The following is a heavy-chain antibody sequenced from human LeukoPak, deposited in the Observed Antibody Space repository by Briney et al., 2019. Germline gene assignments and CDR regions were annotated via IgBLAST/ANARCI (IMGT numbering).Heavy chain of an antibody. CDR3: IRDFLTVTTNDY. CDR1: GFRFSDYW. Sequence: GGSLRLSCVVSGFRFSDYWMHWVRKAPGKGLVWVSGIKTDGSDRRYADFVTGRFTISRDNAKNTLFLQMSSLRAEDTAVYYCIRDFLTVTTNDYWGQGTLVTVSS. V-gene: IGHV3-74*01. D-gene: IGHD4-11*01. CDR2: IKTDGSDR. J-gene: IGHJ4*02.